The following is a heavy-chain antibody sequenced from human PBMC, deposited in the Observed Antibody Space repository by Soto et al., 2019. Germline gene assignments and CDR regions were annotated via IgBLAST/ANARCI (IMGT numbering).Heavy chain of an antibody. D-gene: IGHD1-26*01. V-gene: IGHV3-23*01. Sequence: EVQLLESGGGLVQPGGSLRLSCAASGFTFSSYAMRWVRQAPGKGLEWVSAISGSGGSTYYADSVKGRFTISRDNSKNTLSLQLTSLRAADTAVYCCASRGSGSHYAYWGQGPLVPVSS. CDR2: ISGSGGST. J-gene: IGHJ4*02. CDR3: ASRGSGSHYAY. CDR1: GFTFSSYA.